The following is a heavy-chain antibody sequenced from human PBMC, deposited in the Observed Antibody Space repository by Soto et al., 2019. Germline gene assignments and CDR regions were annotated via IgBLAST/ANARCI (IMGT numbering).Heavy chain of an antibody. J-gene: IGHJ4*02. CDR3: ARGRVRAVIMKYFDY. V-gene: IGHV4-4*02. Sequence: SETLSLTCDVSGVSIDSSYWWGWVRQPPGRDLEWLGDMSHGGSTNYNPSLKSRVTILVDTSKNQFSLKLSSVTAADTAVYYCARGRVRAVIMKYFDYWGQGTLVTVSS. CDR2: MSHGGST. D-gene: IGHD3-10*01. CDR1: GVSIDSSYW.